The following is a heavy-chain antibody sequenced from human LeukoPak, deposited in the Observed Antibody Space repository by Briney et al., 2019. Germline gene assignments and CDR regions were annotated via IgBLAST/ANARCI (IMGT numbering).Heavy chain of an antibody. V-gene: IGHV3-23*01. CDR1: GFTFSSYA. CDR2: ISGSGGST. J-gene: IGHJ3*02. D-gene: IGHD2-15*01. CDR3: AKGRVCSGGSCYSPSAFDI. Sequence: GGSLRLSCAAPGFTFSSYAMSWVRQAPGKGLEWVSAISGSGGSTYYADSVKGRFTISRDNSKNTLYLQMNSLRAEDTAVYYCAKGRVCSGGSCYSPSAFDIWGQGTMVTVSS.